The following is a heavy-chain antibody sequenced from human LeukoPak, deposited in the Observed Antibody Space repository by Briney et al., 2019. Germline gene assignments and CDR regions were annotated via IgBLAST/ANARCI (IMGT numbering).Heavy chain of an antibody. CDR1: GFTFTTYS. CDR3: ARAQAVAGLNWFDP. J-gene: IGHJ5*02. V-gene: IGHV3-21*04. D-gene: IGHD6-19*01. Sequence: GGSLRLSCEASGFTFTTYSMTWVRQAPGKGLEWVSIISSGSSAIFSADALKGRFTISRDDAKNLLYLDMNSLRSEDTAVYYCARAQAVAGLNWFDPWGQGTLVTVSS. CDR2: ISSGSSAI.